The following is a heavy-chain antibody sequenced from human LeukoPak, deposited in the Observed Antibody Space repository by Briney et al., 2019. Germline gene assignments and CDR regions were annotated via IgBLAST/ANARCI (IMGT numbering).Heavy chain of an antibody. J-gene: IGHJ4*02. CDR1: GFTFSGSA. D-gene: IGHD5-18*01. CDR3: TRRNVDTAVFDY. V-gene: IGHV3-73*01. CDR2: IRSKANSYAT. Sequence: GGSLKLSCAASGFTFSGSAMHWVRQASGKGLEWVGRIRSKANSYATAYAASVKGRFTISRDDPKNTAYLQMNSLKTEDTAVYYCTRRNVDTAVFDYWGQGTLVTVSS.